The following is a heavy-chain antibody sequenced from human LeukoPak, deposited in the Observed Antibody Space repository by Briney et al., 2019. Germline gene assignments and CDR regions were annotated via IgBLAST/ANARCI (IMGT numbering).Heavy chain of an antibody. Sequence: ASVKVSCKASGYTFTNYDINWLRQASGQGLEWMGWMNPASGNTGFAQKFQGRVTMTRNTPINTAYMELSGLTSEDTAVYYCAIDYQRGGYYVFDSWGQGTLVTVSS. D-gene: IGHD3-3*01. J-gene: IGHJ4*02. CDR1: GYTFTNYD. V-gene: IGHV1-8*01. CDR2: MNPASGNT. CDR3: AIDYQRGGYYVFDS.